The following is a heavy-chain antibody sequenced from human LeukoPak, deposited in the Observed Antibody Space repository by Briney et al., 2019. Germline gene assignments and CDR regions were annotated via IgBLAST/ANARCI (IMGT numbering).Heavy chain of an antibody. CDR2: ISSSSSYI. D-gene: IGHD5-18*01. Sequence: PGGSLRLSCAASGFTFDDYAMHWVRQAPGKGLEWVSSISSSSSYIYYADSVKGRFTISRDNAKNSLYLQMNSLRAEDTAVYYCARDLGIQLWSSDFGYWGQGTLVTVSS. J-gene: IGHJ4*02. CDR3: ARDLGIQLWSSDFGY. V-gene: IGHV3-21*01. CDR1: GFTFDDYA.